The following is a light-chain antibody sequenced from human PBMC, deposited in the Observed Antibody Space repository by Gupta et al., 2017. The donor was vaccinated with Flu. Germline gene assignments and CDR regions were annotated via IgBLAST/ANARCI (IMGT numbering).Light chain of an antibody. CDR2: AAS. J-gene: IGKJ2*01. V-gene: IGKV1-39*01. CDR3: KRTNT. CDR1: QSIRSY. Sequence: DIQMTQSPSSLSASVGDRVTITCRASQSIRSYLNWYQQKPGKVPKLLIYAASRLQSGVRGRVSGSGSGTDFTRPLRRMQPDDFEKNDSKRTNTFGQGTKVEIK.